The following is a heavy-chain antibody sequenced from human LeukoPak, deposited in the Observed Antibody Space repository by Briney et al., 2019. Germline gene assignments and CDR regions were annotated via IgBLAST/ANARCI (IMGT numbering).Heavy chain of an antibody. J-gene: IGHJ4*02. CDR2: IYHSGST. CDR1: GGSISSGGYY. D-gene: IGHD4-11*01. V-gene: IGHV4-30-2*01. CDR3: ARDKDYSFDY. Sequence: SETLSLTCTVSGGSISSGGYYWSWIRQPPGKGLEWIGYIYHSGSTYYNPPLKSRVTISVDRSKNQFSLKLSSVTAADTAVYYCARDKDYSFDYWGQGTLVTVSS.